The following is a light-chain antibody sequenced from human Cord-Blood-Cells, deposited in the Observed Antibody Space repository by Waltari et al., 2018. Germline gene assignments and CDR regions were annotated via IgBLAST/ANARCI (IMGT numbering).Light chain of an antibody. V-gene: IGLV2-23*01. J-gene: IGLJ3*02. CDR3: CSYAGSSTWV. Sequence: QSALTQPASVSGSPGQSITISCTGTSSDVGSYKLFSWYQQHPGKAPKLMIYEGSKRPSGVSNRFSGSKSGNTASLTISGLQDEDEADYYCCSYAGSSTWVFGGGTKLTVL. CDR2: EGS. CDR1: SSDVGSYKL.